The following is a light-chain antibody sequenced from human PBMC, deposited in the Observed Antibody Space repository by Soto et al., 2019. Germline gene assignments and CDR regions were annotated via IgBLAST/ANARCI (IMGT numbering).Light chain of an antibody. Sequence: DIQLTQSHSTLSGSVGERVTIXCRASQTISSWLAWYQQKPGKAPKLLIYKASTLKSGVPSRFSGSGSGTEFTLTISSLQPDDSATYYCQHYNTYTWTFGLGTKVDIK. V-gene: IGKV1-5*03. CDR2: KAS. CDR3: QHYNTYTWT. CDR1: QTISSW. J-gene: IGKJ1*01.